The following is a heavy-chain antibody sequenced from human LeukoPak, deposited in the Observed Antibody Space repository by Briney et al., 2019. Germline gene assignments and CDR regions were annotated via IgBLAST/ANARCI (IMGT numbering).Heavy chain of an antibody. CDR2: IIPIFGTA. CDR1: GGTFSSYA. J-gene: IGHJ4*02. D-gene: IGHD3-22*01. V-gene: IGHV1-69*05. CDR3: ASYDSSGYYYEYYFDY. Sequence: SVKVSCKASGGTFSSYAISWVRQAPGQGLEWMGRIIPIFGTAIYAQKFQGRVTITTDESTSTAYMELSSLRSEDTAVYYCASYDSSGYYYEYYFDYWGQGTLVTVSS.